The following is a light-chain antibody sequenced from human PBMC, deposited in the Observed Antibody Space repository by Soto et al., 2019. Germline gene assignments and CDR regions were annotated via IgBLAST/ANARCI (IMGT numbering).Light chain of an antibody. Sequence: QSALTQPASVSGSPGQSITISCTGTSSDVGGYNYVSWYQQHPGKAPKLMIYEVSNRPSGVSNRFSGSKSGNTASLTISGLQAEDEAYYYCCSYAGGSTYVFGTGTKVTVL. CDR1: SSDVGGYNY. CDR2: EVS. CDR3: CSYAGGSTYV. J-gene: IGLJ1*01. V-gene: IGLV2-23*02.